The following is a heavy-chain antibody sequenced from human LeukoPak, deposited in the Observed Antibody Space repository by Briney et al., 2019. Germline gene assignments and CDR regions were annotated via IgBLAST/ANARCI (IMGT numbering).Heavy chain of an antibody. CDR3: ARLRRMVRGDTGGDFDY. D-gene: IGHD3-10*01. Sequence: SETLSLTCTVSGYSISSGYYWGWIRQPPGKGLEWIGSIYHSGSTYYNPSLKSRVTISVDTSKNQFSLKLSSVAAADTAVYYCARLRRMVRGDTGGDFDYWGQGTLVTVSS. CDR1: GYSISSGYY. J-gene: IGHJ4*02. V-gene: IGHV4-38-2*02. CDR2: IYHSGST.